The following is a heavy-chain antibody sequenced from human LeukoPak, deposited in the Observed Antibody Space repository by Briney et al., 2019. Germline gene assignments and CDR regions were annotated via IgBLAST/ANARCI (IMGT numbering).Heavy chain of an antibody. Sequence: SETLSLTCAVYGGSFSANYWSWIRQPPGKGLEWIGEINHSGSTNYNPSLKSRVTISVDTSKNQFSLKLSSVTAADTAVYYCARALLTSSGWYDSYYYYMDVWGKGTTVTVSS. CDR2: INHSGST. V-gene: IGHV4-34*01. CDR3: ARALLTSSGWYDSYYYYMDV. CDR1: GGSFSANY. J-gene: IGHJ6*03. D-gene: IGHD6-19*01.